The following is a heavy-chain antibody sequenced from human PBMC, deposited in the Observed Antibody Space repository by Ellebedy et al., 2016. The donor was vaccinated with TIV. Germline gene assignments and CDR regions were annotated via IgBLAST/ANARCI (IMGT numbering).Heavy chain of an antibody. CDR3: ARCGSGRYYNVPFDY. D-gene: IGHD3-10*01. CDR1: GGSISSSNYY. J-gene: IGHJ4*02. CDR2: IFYTGTT. V-gene: IGHV4-39*01. Sequence: SETLSLXXSVSGGSISSSNYYWGWIRQPPGKGLEWIGTIFYTGTTYYNPSLESRVTISVDTSKNEFSLKLSSVTAADTAVYYCARCGSGRYYNVPFDYWGQGTLVTVSS.